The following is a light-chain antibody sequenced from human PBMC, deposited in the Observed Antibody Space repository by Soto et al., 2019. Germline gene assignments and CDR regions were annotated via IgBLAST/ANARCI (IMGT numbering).Light chain of an antibody. CDR2: QTS. V-gene: IGKV3D-15*03. Sequence: EIVMTQSPATLSVYPGERATLSCRASQSITSSLAWYQQKPGQAPRLLIYQTSIRAAGIPARFSASGSGTDFTLTISDVQPEDFALYYCHQRQSWPRTFGQGTKVDIK. J-gene: IGKJ1*01. CDR3: HQRQSWPRT. CDR1: QSITSS.